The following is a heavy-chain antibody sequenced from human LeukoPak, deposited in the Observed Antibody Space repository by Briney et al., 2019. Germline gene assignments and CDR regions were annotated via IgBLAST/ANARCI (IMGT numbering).Heavy chain of an antibody. Sequence: GGSLRLSCAASGFPFSSYSMTWVRQAPGKGLEWVANIKPDGTTKFYVDSVKGRFTISRDTSKNTLYLQMNSLRTEDTAIYYCARIYQSYYFDYWGQGTLVTVSS. CDR1: GFPFSSYS. CDR3: ARIYQSYYFDY. D-gene: IGHD2-2*01. J-gene: IGHJ4*02. CDR2: IKPDGTTK. V-gene: IGHV3-7*03.